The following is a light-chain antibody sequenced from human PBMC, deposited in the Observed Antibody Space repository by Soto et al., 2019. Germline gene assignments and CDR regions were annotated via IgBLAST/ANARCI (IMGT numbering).Light chain of an antibody. CDR1: NSDVGNYNH. CDR2: EVS. CDR3: CSFARTSTWV. Sequence: QSVLTQPASVSGSPGQSITISCTGTNSDVGNYNHVSWYQQPPGKAPKLIIYEVSERPSGVSDRFSGSKSGNTASLTISGLQAEDEADYYCCSFARTSTWVFGGGTQLTVL. J-gene: IGLJ3*02. V-gene: IGLV2-23*02.